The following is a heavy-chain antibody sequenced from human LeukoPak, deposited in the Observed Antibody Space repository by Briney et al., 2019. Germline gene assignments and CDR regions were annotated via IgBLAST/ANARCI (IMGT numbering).Heavy chain of an antibody. CDR2: IWYDGSNK. Sequence: PGRSLRLSCAASGFTFSSYGMHWVRQAPGKGLEWVAVIWYDGSNKYYADSVKGRFTISRDNSKNTLYLQMNSLRAEDTAVYYCAKDVGYCSSTSCTWVDYWGQGTLVTVSS. D-gene: IGHD2-2*03. CDR1: GFTFSSYG. J-gene: IGHJ4*02. CDR3: AKDVGYCSSTSCTWVDY. V-gene: IGHV3-33*06.